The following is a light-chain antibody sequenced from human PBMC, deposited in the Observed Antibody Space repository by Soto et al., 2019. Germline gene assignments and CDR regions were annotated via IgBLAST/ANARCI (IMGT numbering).Light chain of an antibody. Sequence: DIQMTQYPSSLSASVGDIVTIPSRASQSISTYLHWYQQKPGKAPNLLIYAASTLQSGVPSRFSGSGSGTDFTLTISSLQPEDFATYFCQHGYSTPLTFGGGTKVDI. CDR3: QHGYSTPLT. V-gene: IGKV1-39*01. J-gene: IGKJ4*01. CDR2: AAS. CDR1: QSISTY.